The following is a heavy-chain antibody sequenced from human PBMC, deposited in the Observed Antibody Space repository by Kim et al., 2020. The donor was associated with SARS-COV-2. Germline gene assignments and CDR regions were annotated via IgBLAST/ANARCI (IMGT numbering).Heavy chain of an antibody. V-gene: IGHV3-73*01. CDR2: IRSEANSYGT. J-gene: IGHJ4*02. D-gene: IGHD3-10*01. Sequence: GGSLRLSCAASGFTFSDSDINWVRQASGKGLEWVGRIRSEANSYGTTDAASVKGRFTISRNDSKTTAYLQMNSLKTEDTAVYYCTRHEPSGAYWGQGTLVTASS. CDR1: GFTFSDSD. CDR3: TRHEPSGAY.